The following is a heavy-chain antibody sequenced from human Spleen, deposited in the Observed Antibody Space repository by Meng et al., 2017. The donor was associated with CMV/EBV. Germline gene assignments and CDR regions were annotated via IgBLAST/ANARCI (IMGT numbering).Heavy chain of an antibody. CDR1: GFPFHTYS. CDR3: ARGGGSYHDY. Sequence: GGSLRLSCVGSGFPFHTYSINWVRQAPGKGLVWVSRINSDGSNTGYADSVKGRFTISRDNAQHHLQMNSLRAEDTAVYYCARGGGSYHDYWGQGTLVTVSS. V-gene: IGHV3-74*01. J-gene: IGHJ4*02. D-gene: IGHD1-26*01. CDR2: INSDGSNT.